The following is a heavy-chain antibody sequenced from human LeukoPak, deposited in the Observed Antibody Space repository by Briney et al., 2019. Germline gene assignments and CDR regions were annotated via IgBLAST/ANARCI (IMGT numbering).Heavy chain of an antibody. CDR3: ARAGGFFSPFGY. J-gene: IGHJ4*02. CDR1: GGSISSGGYY. CDR2: IYYSGST. D-gene: IGHD3-3*01. V-gene: IGHV4-31*03. Sequence: SETLSLTCTVSGGSISSGGYYWSWIRQHPGKGLEWIGYIYYSGSTYYNPSLKSRVTISVDTSKNQFSLKLSSVSAADTAVYYCARAGGFFSPFGYWGQGTLVTVSS.